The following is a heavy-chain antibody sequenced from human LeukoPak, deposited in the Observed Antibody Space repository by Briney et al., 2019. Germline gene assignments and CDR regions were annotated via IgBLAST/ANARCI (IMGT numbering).Heavy chain of an antibody. D-gene: IGHD2-8*01. CDR3: ARHGHCTNGVCYSNYYYYMDV. V-gene: IGHV5-51*01. J-gene: IGHJ6*03. Sequence: PGESLTISCKGSGYIFTSYWIGWVRQMPGKGLEWMGIIYPDDSDTRYSPSFEGQVIISVDKSINTAYLQWSSLKASDTATYYCARHGHCTNGVCYSNYYYYMDVWGKGTTVTVSS. CDR2: IYPDDSDT. CDR1: GYIFTSYW.